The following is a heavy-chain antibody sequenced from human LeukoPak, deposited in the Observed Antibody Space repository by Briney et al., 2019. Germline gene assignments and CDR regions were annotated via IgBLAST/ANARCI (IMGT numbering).Heavy chain of an antibody. D-gene: IGHD3-3*01. V-gene: IGHV1-8*01. CDR1: RYTFTSYD. CDR3: ARVTTYFRVVTDFDY. J-gene: IGHJ4*02. Sequence: ASVKVSCKASRYTFTSYDINWVRQATGHGLEWVGWMNPNSGNTGYAQKFEGRVTMTRNTSISTAYMELSSLRSEDTAVYFCARVTTYFRVVTDFDYWGQGTLVTGSS. CDR2: MNPNSGNT.